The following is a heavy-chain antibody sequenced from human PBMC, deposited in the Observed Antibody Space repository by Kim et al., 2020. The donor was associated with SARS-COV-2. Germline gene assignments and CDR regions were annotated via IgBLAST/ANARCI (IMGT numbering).Heavy chain of an antibody. V-gene: IGHV7-4-1*02. CDR2: INTNTGNP. Sequence: ASVKVSCKASGYTFTSYAMNWVRQAPGQGLEWMGWINTNTGNPTYAQGFTGRFVFSLDTSVSTAYLQISSLKAEDTAVYYCARDTGGGYMVRGVIPRGRLYDYWGQGTLVTVSS. CDR1: GYTFTSYA. J-gene: IGHJ4*02. D-gene: IGHD3-10*01. CDR3: ARDTGGGYMVRGVIPRGRLYDY.